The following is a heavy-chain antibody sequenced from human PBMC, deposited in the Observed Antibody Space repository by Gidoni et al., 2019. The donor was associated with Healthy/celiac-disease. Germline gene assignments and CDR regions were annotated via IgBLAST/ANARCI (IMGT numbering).Heavy chain of an antibody. D-gene: IGHD3-22*01. CDR3: ARKVDSSGYFWSAAFDI. V-gene: IGHV4-59*08. J-gene: IGHJ3*02. CDR2: IYYSGST. CDR1: GGSISSYY. Sequence: QVQLQESGPGLVKPSETLSLTCTVSGGSISSYYWSWIRQPPGKGLEWIGYIYYSGSTNYNPSLKSRVTISVDTSKIQFSLKLSSVTAADTAVYYCARKVDSSGYFWSAAFDIWAKGQWSPSLQ.